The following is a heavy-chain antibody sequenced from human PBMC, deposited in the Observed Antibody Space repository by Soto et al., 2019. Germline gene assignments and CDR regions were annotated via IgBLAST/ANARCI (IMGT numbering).Heavy chain of an antibody. Sequence: PGGSLRLSCAASGFTFSSYGMHWVRQAPGKGLEWVAAISGSGGSTYYADSVKGRFTISRDNSKNTLYLQMNSLRAEDTAVYYCAKEIRYCSSTSCPYFDYWGQGTLVTVSS. CDR2: ISGSGGST. V-gene: IGHV3-NL1*01. CDR1: GFTFSSYG. J-gene: IGHJ4*02. D-gene: IGHD2-2*01. CDR3: AKEIRYCSSTSCPYFDY.